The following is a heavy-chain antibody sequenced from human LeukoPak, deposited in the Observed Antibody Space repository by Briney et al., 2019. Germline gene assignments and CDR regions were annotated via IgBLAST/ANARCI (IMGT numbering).Heavy chain of an antibody. J-gene: IGHJ4*02. Sequence: SETLSLTCAVSGGSINSHYWGWIRQPPGKGLQWIGDIYYTGKINYNPSLKSRVTITLDTSKDHLSLNLTSVLAADTAIYYCVRRDTGWDYFDYWGQGILVTVSS. D-gene: IGHD6-19*01. CDR1: GGSINSHY. V-gene: IGHV4-59*08. CDR2: IYYTGKI. CDR3: VRRDTGWDYFDY.